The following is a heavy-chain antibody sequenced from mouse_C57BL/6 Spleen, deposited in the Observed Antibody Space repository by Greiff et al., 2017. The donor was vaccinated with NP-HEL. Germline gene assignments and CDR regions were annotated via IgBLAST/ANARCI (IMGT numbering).Heavy chain of an antibody. CDR3: ARHEGGGTIYPHYFDY. V-gene: IGHV1-62-2*01. D-gene: IGHD1-1*01. Sequence: VQLQQSGAELVKPGASVKLSCKASGYTFTEYTIHWVKQRSGQGLEWIGWFYPGSGSIKYNEKFKDKASLTADKSSSTVYMELSRLTSEDSAVYFCARHEGGGTIYPHYFDYWGQGTTLTVSS. CDR2: FYPGSGSI. J-gene: IGHJ2*01. CDR1: GYTFTEYT.